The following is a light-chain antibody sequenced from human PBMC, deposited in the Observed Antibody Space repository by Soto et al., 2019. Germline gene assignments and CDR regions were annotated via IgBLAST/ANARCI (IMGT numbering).Light chain of an antibody. CDR2: EVS. CDR1: SSDVGGYNY. J-gene: IGLJ1*01. V-gene: IGLV2-14*01. CDR3: SSYTRSSTYV. Sequence: QSALTQPASVSGSPGQSITISCTGTSSDVGGYNYVSWYQQHPGKAPKLMIYEVSNRPSGVSNRFSGSKSGNTASLTISGLQAEDEADYYCSSYTRSSTYVFGTVTKLTVL.